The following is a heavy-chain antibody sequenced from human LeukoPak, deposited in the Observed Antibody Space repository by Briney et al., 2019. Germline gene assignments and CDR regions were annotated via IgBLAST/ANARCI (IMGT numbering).Heavy chain of an antibody. D-gene: IGHD2-2*02. Sequence: SETLSLTCAVYGGSFSGYYWSWIRQPPGKGLEWIGEIDHSGSTNYNPSLKSRVTISVDTSKNQFSLKLSSVTAADTAVYYCARGLARDIVVVPAAIVWFDPWGQGTLVTVSS. CDR2: IDHSGST. V-gene: IGHV4-34*01. J-gene: IGHJ5*02. CDR3: ARGLARDIVVVPAAIVWFDP. CDR1: GGSFSGYY.